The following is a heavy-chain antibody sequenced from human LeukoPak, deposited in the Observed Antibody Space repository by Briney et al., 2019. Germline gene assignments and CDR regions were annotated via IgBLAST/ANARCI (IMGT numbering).Heavy chain of an antibody. Sequence: SETLSLTCTVSGGSISSYYWSWIRQPPGKGPEWIGEINHSGSTNYNPSLKSRVTISVDTPKNQFSLKLSSVTAADTAVYYCARDQTDNWNYLGFGVFDPWGQGTLVTVSS. CDR1: GGSISSYY. D-gene: IGHD1-7*01. V-gene: IGHV4-34*01. CDR2: INHSGST. CDR3: ARDQTDNWNYLGFGVFDP. J-gene: IGHJ5*02.